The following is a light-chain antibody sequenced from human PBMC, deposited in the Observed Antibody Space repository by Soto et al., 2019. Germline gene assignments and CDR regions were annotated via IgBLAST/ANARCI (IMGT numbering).Light chain of an antibody. CDR2: KAS. J-gene: IGKJ1*01. CDR3: QQYGSSSPWT. Sequence: DIPMTQSPSTLSASVGDRVTITCRASQSVGSWLAWYQQKPGKAPKLLIYKASSLESGVPSRFSGSGSGTEFSLTISSLQPDDFARYHCQQYGSSSPWTFGQGTKVEIK. V-gene: IGKV1-5*03. CDR1: QSVGSW.